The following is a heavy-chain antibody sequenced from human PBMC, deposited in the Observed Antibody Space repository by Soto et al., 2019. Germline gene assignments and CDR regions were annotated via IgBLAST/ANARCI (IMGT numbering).Heavy chain of an antibody. V-gene: IGHV1-69*13. Sequence: SVKVSCKASGGTFSSYAISWVRQAPGQGLEWMGGIIPIFGTANYAQKFQGRVTITADESTSTAYMELSSLSSEDTAVYYCEIVVVPAAILGGYYYYGMDVWGQ. CDR1: GGTFSSYA. J-gene: IGHJ6*02. D-gene: IGHD2-2*01. CDR2: IIPIFGTA. CDR3: EIVVVPAAILGGYYYYGMDV.